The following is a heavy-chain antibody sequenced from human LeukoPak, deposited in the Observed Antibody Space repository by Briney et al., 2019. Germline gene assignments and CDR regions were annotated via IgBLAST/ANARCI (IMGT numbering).Heavy chain of an antibody. CDR3: ATLGATSRFDY. Sequence: GGSLRLSCVASGFIFSDFGMNWVRQVPGKGLEWVAFISSRGTSTFYADSVKGRFTISRDNAKNSLYLEMKSPIAEDTAVYYCATLGATSRFDYWGQGTLVTASS. D-gene: IGHD1-26*01. CDR2: ISSRGTST. CDR1: GFIFSDFG. J-gene: IGHJ4*02. V-gene: IGHV3-21*01.